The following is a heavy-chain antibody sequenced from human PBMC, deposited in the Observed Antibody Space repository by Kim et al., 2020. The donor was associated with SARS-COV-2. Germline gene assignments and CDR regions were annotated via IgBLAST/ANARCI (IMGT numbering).Heavy chain of an antibody. Sequence: SETLSLTCAVYGGSFSGYYWSWIRQPPGKGLEWIGEINHSGSTNYNPSLKSRVTISVDTSKNQFSLKLSSVTAADTAVYYCARLNYYGSGSYFNYYGMDV. CDR1: GGSFSGYY. V-gene: IGHV4-34*01. CDR2: INHSGST. J-gene: IGHJ6*01. CDR3: ARLNYYGSGSYFNYYGMDV. D-gene: IGHD3-10*01.